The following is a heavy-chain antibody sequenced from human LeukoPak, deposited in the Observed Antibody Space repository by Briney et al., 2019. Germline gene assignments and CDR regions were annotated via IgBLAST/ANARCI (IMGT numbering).Heavy chain of an antibody. CDR2: ISWNSGSI. CDR1: GFSFNIFT. V-gene: IGHV3-9*01. CDR3: AKGSSWYDPFDY. Sequence: GGSLRLSCAASGFSFNIFTMNWVRQAPGKGLEWVSGISWNSGSIGYADSVKGRFTISRDNAKNSLYLQMNSLRAEDTALYYCAKGSSWYDPFDYWGQGTLVTVSS. D-gene: IGHD6-13*01. J-gene: IGHJ4*02.